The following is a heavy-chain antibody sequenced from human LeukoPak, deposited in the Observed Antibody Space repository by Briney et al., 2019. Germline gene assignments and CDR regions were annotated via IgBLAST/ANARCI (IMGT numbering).Heavy chain of an antibody. CDR1: GFTFSSYA. Sequence: GSLRLSCAASGFTFSSYALSWVRQPPGKGLEWIGEINHSGSTNYNPSLKSRVTISVDTSKNQFSLKLSSVTAADTAVYYCARVGGSGNWFDPWGQGTLVTVSS. CDR3: ARVGGSGNWFDP. J-gene: IGHJ5*02. D-gene: IGHD2-15*01. V-gene: IGHV4-34*01. CDR2: INHSGST.